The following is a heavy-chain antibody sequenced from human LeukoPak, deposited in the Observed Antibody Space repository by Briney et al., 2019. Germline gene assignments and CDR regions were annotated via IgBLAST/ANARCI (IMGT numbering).Heavy chain of an antibody. J-gene: IGHJ4*02. CDR1: GGSIRSSSYY. Sequence: PSETMSLTCAVSGGSIRSSSYYWGWIRQPPGKGLEWIGSIYYSRTTYYNPSLKSRVTISVDTSKNQFSLNLNSVTAADTAVYYCATQVGAARTYFDYWGQGTLVTVSS. D-gene: IGHD6-6*01. CDR2: IYYSRTT. CDR3: ATQVGAARTYFDY. V-gene: IGHV4-39*01.